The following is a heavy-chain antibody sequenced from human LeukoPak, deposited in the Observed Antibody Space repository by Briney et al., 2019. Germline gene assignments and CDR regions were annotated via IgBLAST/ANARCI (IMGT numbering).Heavy chain of an antibody. CDR2: IRSKAYGGTT. Sequence: GGSLRLSCTASGFTFGDYAMSWVRQAPGKGLEWVGFIRSKAYGGTTEYAASVKGRFTISRDDSKSIAYLQMNSLKTEDTAVYYCTRDGCGGDCSYYYYYGMDVWGQGTLVTVSS. CDR1: GFTFGDYA. CDR3: TRDGCGGDCSYYYYYGMDV. D-gene: IGHD2-21*02. V-gene: IGHV3-49*04. J-gene: IGHJ6*02.